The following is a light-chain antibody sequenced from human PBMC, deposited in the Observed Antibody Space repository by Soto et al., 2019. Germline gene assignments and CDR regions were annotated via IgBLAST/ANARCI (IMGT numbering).Light chain of an antibody. CDR2: DVS. CDR1: SSDVGAYNY. V-gene: IGLV2-14*03. CDR3: CSYTSSSTYV. J-gene: IGLJ1*01. Sequence: QSALTQPASVSGSPGQSIAISCTGTSSDVGAYNYVSWYQQHPGKAPKLMIYDVSNRPSGVSNRFSGSKSDNTASLTISGRQAEEEAYYYCCSYTSSSTYVFGTGTKLTVL.